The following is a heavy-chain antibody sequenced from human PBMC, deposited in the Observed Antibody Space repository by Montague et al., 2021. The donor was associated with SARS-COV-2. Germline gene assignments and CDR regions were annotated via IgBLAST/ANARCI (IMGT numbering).Heavy chain of an antibody. CDR1: GGSISSSSYY. CDR2: IYYSGST. CDR3: ARQNSITMIVVVTGGYWFDP. V-gene: IGHV4-39*01. Sequence: SETLSLTCTVSGGSISSSSYYWGWIRQPPGKGLEWIGSIYYSGSTYYNPSLKSRVTISVDTSKNQFSLKLSSVTAADTAVYYSARQNSITMIVVVTGGYWFDPWGQGTLVTVSS. D-gene: IGHD3-22*01. J-gene: IGHJ5*02.